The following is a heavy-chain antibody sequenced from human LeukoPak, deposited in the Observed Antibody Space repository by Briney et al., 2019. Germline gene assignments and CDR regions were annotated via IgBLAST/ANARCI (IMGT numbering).Heavy chain of an antibody. D-gene: IGHD3-10*01. CDR2: ISYDGSNT. CDR3: ARDQNYYGSGSTTGLFDY. Sequence: VGALRHSCAASGFTFSYYVLHWVRPAPGKGGERVAVISYDGSNTYYPDSVKGRLTHYRVKYKNTLYLQMNSLRAEDTAVYYCARDQNYYGSGSTTGLFDYWGQGTLVTVSS. J-gene: IGHJ4*02. V-gene: IGHV3-30*04. CDR1: GFTFSYYV.